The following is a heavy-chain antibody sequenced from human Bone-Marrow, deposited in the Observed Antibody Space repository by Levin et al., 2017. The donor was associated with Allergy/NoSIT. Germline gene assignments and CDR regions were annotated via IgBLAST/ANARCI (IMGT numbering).Heavy chain of an antibody. Sequence: GGSLRLSCAASGFVFSDHYMDWVRQAPGKGLEWVGRTRNKANGYITDYAASAKGRFIISRDDSMNSLYLQMNSLRSEDTTVYYCVRGQQQLETSYYDYYYSDVWGRGTTVTVSS. D-gene: IGHD6-13*01. CDR2: TRNKANGYIT. J-gene: IGHJ6*03. CDR3: VRGQQQLETSYYDYYYSDV. CDR1: GFVFSDHY. V-gene: IGHV3-72*01.